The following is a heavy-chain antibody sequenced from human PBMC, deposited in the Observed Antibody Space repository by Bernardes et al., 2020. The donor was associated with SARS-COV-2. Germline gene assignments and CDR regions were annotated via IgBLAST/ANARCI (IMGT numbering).Heavy chain of an antibody. CDR2: ISSSSSYI. CDR3: ARGGLHLGELSLMN. V-gene: IGHV3-21*01. D-gene: IGHD3-16*02. CDR1: GFTFSSYS. J-gene: IGHJ4*02. Sequence: VGSLILSCAASGFTFSSYSMNWVRQAPGQGLEWVSSISSSSSYIYYADSVKGRFTISRDNAKNSLYLQMNSLRAEDTAVYYCARGGLHLGELSLMNWGQGTLVTVSS.